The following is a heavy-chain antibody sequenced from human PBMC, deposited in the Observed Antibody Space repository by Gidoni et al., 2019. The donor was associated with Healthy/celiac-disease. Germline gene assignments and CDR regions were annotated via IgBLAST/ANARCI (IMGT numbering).Heavy chain of an antibody. CDR2: INHSGST. D-gene: IGHD1-20*01. J-gene: IGHJ5*02. CDR3: ARVALTGTSNWFDP. V-gene: IGHV4-34*01. Sequence: QVQLQQWGAGLLKPSETLSLTCAVYGGSFSGYYWSWIRQPPGKGLEWIGEINHSGSTNYNPSLKSRVTISVDTSKNQFSLKLSSVTAADTAVYYCARVALTGTSNWFDPWGQGTLVTVSS. CDR1: GGSFSGYY.